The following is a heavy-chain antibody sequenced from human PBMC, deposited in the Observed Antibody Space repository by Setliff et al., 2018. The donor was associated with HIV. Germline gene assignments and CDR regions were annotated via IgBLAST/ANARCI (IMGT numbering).Heavy chain of an antibody. V-gene: IGHV1-46*01. J-gene: IGHJ4*02. D-gene: IGHD1-26*01. CDR3: ARSPDPYSGTTDY. CDR1: GYSFTSYI. CDR2: VYPGDASI. Sequence: ASVKVSCKASGYSFTSYIIHWVRQAPGQGLEWVGRVYPGDASIHYAQKFLGRVTVTRDTSTSTVYMDLSSLRYDDTAIYYCARSPDPYSGTTDYWGQGTLVTVSS.